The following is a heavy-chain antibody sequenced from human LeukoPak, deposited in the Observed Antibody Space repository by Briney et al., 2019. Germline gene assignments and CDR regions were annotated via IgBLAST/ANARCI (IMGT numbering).Heavy chain of an antibody. D-gene: IGHD2-2*01. CDR2: INPNSGGT. CDR1: GYTFTGYY. J-gene: IGHJ4*02. CDR3: ARDEGYCSSTSCYFWFDY. Sequence: ASVKVSCKASGYTFTGYYMHWVRQAPGQGLEWMGWINPNSGGTNYAQKFQGGVTMTRDTSISTAYMELSRLRSDDTAVYYCARDEGYCSSTSCYFWFDYWGQGTLVTVSS. V-gene: IGHV1-2*02.